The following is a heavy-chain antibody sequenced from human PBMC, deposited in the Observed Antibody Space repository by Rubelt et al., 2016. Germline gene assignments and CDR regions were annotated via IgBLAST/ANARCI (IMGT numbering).Heavy chain of an antibody. Sequence: QVQLQQWGAGLLKPSETLSLTCAVYGGSFSGYYWSWIRQPPGKGLEWIGEINHSGSTNYNPSLKSRLTISVDTSKNQFSLKLSSGTAADTAVYYCARGRMGFHYYYYGMDVWGQGTTVTVSS. V-gene: IGHV4-34*01. CDR3: ARGRMGFHYYYYGMDV. CDR2: INHSGST. J-gene: IGHJ6*02. D-gene: IGHD1-26*01. CDR1: GGSFSGYY.